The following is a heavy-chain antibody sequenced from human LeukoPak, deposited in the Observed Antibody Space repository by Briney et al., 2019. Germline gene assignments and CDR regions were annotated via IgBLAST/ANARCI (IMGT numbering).Heavy chain of an antibody. CDR3: ARRDNYYDSSGYYY. V-gene: IGHV4-39*01. CDR2: IYYSGST. D-gene: IGHD3-22*01. CDR1: GGSISSGGYY. Sequence: SQTLSLTCTVSGGSISSGGYYWSWVRQPPGKGLEWIGSIYYSGSTYYNPSLKSRVTISVDTSKNQFSLKLSSVTAADTAVYYCARRDNYYDSSGYYYWGQGTLVTVSS. J-gene: IGHJ4*02.